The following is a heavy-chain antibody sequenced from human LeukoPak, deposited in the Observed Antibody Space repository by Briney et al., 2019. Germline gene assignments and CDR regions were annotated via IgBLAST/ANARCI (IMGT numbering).Heavy chain of an antibody. CDR2: ISWNSGSI. CDR3: AKGHSVYCSSTSCYFDY. V-gene: IGHV3-9*01. D-gene: IGHD2-2*01. CDR1: GFTFDDYA. J-gene: IGHJ4*02. Sequence: PGGSLRLSCAASGFTFDDYAMHWVRHASGKGLEGVSGISWNSGSIGYADSVKGRFTISRDNAKNSLYLQMNSLRAEDTALYYCAKGHSVYCSSTSCYFDYWGQGTPVTVSS.